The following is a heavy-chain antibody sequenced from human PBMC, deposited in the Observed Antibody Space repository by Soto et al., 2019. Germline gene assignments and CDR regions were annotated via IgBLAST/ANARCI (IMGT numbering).Heavy chain of an antibody. CDR2: FYYSGST. J-gene: IGHJ4*02. CDR1: GGSISSTSYY. V-gene: IGHV4-39*01. CDR3: ARQVVDGTVAGSGSFDY. Sequence: SETLCLTCTVSGGSISSTSYYWVWIRQPPGKGLEWIGSFYYSGSTYYNPSLKSRVTISVDTSENQFSLKLSSVTAADTAVYYCARQVVDGTVAGSGSFDYWGQGTLVTVSA. D-gene: IGHD3-10*01.